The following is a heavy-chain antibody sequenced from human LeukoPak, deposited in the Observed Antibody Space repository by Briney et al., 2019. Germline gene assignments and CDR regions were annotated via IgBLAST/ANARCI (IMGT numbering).Heavy chain of an antibody. D-gene: IGHD3-16*01. Sequence: ASVKVSCKASRNTFTGYYMHWVRQAPGQGLEWMGWINPNSGGTNYAQKFQGRVTMTRDTSISTAYMELSRLRSDDTAVYYCARVIEGGDYLDYWGQGTLVTVSS. CDR2: INPNSGGT. CDR3: ARVIEGGDYLDY. J-gene: IGHJ4*02. CDR1: RNTFTGYY. V-gene: IGHV1-2*02.